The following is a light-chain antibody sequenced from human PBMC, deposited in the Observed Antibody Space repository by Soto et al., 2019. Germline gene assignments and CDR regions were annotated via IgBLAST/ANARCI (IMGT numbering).Light chain of an antibody. CDR3: QQYGSSPPWT. J-gene: IGKJ1*01. CDR1: QSVSSSY. CDR2: GAS. V-gene: IGKV3-20*01. Sequence: EIVLTQSPGTLSLSPGERATLSCRASQSVSSSYLAWDQQKPGQAPMLLIYGASSRATGIPDRFSGSGSGTDLPLTISRLEPEDFAVYYCQQYGSSPPWTFGQGTKVEIK.